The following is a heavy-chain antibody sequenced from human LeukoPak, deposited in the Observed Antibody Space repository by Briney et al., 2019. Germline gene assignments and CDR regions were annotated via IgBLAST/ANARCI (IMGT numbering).Heavy chain of an antibody. D-gene: IGHD2-15*01. CDR3: ARTYCSSGSCSG. V-gene: IGHV3-48*01. CDR2: ISYTSRAK. Sequence: GGSLRLFCAASGFTFSSYNMNWVRQAPGKGLEWVSSISYTSRAKNYADSVKGRFTISRDNVKKSLFLQMDSLRVEDTAVYYCARTYCSSGSCSGWGQGTLVTVSS. J-gene: IGHJ4*02. CDR1: GFTFSSYN.